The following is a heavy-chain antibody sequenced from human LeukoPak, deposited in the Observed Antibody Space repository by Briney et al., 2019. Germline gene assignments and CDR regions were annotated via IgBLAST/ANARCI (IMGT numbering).Heavy chain of an antibody. CDR1: EDSFTSYW. CDR3: ARQYCSSTSCSYGMDV. CDR2: IYAGDSDT. Sequence: GESLKISCKGSEDSFTSYWIGWLRQIPGKGPEWMGIIYAGDSDTRYSPSFQGQVTISADKSISTAYLQWSSLKASDTAMYYCARQYCSSTSCSYGMDVWGQGTTVTVSS. D-gene: IGHD2-2*01. V-gene: IGHV5-51*01. J-gene: IGHJ6*02.